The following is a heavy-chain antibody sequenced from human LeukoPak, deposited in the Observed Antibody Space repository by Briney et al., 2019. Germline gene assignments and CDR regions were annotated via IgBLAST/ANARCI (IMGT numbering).Heavy chain of an antibody. CDR2: IYYSGST. J-gene: IGHJ4*02. V-gene: IGHV4-39*07. CDR1: GGSISSSSYY. D-gene: IGHD3-10*01. CDR3: ARDSHHGSGSPFDY. Sequence: PSETLSLTCTVSGGSISSSSYYWGWIRQPPGKGLEWIGSIYYSGSTYYNPSLKSRVTISVDTSKNQFSLKLSSVTAADTAVYYCARDSHHGSGSPFDYWGQRTLVTVSS.